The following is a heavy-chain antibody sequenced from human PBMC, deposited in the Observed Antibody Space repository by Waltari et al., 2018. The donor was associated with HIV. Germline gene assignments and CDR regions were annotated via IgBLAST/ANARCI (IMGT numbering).Heavy chain of an antibody. CDR2: IRSKSDGGTT. J-gene: IGHJ4*02. V-gene: IGHV3-15*01. CDR1: GITFKNAW. Sequence: DVQLVESGGGLVKPGGSLSLSCAGSGITFKNAWLSLFRTGPGKGPQWLGHIRSKSDGGTTDYAAPVRGRFTISTNDLNNTMSLEMKSLKVEDTGVYYCTTFEMGSTRNYWGQGTLVTVSS. CDR3: TTFEMGSTRNY. D-gene: IGHD1-26*01.